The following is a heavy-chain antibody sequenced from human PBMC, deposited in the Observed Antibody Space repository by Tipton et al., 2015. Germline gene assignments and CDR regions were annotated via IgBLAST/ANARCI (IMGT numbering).Heavy chain of an antibody. CDR3: ARVVVGSGLDYCDY. CDR2: IHNDGSA. J-gene: IGHJ4*02. D-gene: IGHD2-15*01. CDR1: GLTVSSNY. Sequence: VQLVQSGGGLIQPGGSLRLSCAASGLTVSSNYMAWVRQTPGKELEWLSIIHNDGSAYYADSVKGRFTISRDNSKNTLFLHLNSLRVDDTAVYYCARVVVGSGLDYCDYWGQGTLVTVSS. V-gene: IGHV3-53*01.